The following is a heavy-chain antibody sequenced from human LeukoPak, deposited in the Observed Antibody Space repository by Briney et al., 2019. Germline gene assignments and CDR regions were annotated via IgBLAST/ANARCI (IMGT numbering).Heavy chain of an antibody. CDR3: AKAAFSGYSSGWYGGNFDY. V-gene: IGHV3-21*01. CDR1: GFTFGSPW. Sequence: GGSLRLSCAASGFTFGSPWMHWVRQAPGKGLEWVSSISSSSTYIYYADSLKGRFTISRDNAKDSLYLHMNSLRAEDTAVYYCAKAAFSGYSSGWYGGNFDYWGQGTLVTVSS. J-gene: IGHJ4*02. D-gene: IGHD6-19*01. CDR2: ISSSSTYI.